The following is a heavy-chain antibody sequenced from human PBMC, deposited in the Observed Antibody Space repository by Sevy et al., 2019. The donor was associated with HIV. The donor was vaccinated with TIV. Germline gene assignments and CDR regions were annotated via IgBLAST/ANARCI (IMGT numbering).Heavy chain of an antibody. CDR1: GFSGSSYW. Sequence: GGSLRLSCAASGFSGSSYWMSWVRQAPGKGLEWVANIKRDGSEKYYVDSVRGGVTISRDNAKNSLYLQMNSLRAEETALYYCARDCSSSTCLWGMDVWGQGTTVTVSS. CDR3: ARDCSSSTCLWGMDV. D-gene: IGHD2-2*01. V-gene: IGHV3-7*03. CDR2: IKRDGSEK. J-gene: IGHJ6*02.